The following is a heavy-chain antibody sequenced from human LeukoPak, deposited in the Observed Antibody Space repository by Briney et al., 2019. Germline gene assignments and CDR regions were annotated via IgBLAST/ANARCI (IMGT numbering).Heavy chain of an antibody. Sequence: SKTLSRTCAMSEDSVSGNSAAWNGRRLFTTRGLEWLGRTYYRSKWYNDYAVSVKSRITINPDTSKNQFSLQLNSVTPEDTAVYYCARDSYYDSSGMVYWGQGTLVTVSS. D-gene: IGHD3-22*01. V-gene: IGHV6-1*01. CDR3: ARDSYYDSSGMVY. CDR2: TYYRSKWYN. CDR1: EDSVSGNSAA. J-gene: IGHJ4*02.